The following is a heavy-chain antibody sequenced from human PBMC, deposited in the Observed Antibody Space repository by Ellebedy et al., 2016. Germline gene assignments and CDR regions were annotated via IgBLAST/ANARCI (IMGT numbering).Heavy chain of an antibody. CDR2: IYYSGST. J-gene: IGHJ4*02. Sequence: SETLSLXCTVSGGSVSSGSYYWSWIRQPPGKGLEWIGYIYYSGSTNYNPSLKSRVTISVDTSKNQFSLKLSSVTAADTAVYYCARVHSSATNNYFDYWGQGTLVTVSS. CDR3: ARVHSSATNNYFDY. CDR1: GGSVSSGSYY. D-gene: IGHD5-12*01. V-gene: IGHV4-61*01.